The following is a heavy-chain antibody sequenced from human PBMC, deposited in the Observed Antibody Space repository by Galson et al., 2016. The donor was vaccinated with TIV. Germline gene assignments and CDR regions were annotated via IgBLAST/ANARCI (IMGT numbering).Heavy chain of an antibody. Sequence: TLSLTCNVSGGSISSGGFYWSWIRQHPGKGLEWIGYIYNSGSTYYKPSLKSRVTISVDTSTNQFSLILSSVTAAGTAVYYCARWADSGSYYQYFHHWGQGTLVTVSS. CDR3: ARWADSGSYYQYFHH. CDR2: IYNSGST. V-gene: IGHV4-31*03. J-gene: IGHJ1*01. D-gene: IGHD1-26*01. CDR1: GGSISSGGFY.